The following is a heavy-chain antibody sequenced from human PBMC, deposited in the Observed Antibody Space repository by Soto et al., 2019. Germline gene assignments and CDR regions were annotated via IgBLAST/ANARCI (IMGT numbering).Heavy chain of an antibody. J-gene: IGHJ4*02. D-gene: IGHD3-10*01. CDR1: GFSFSSYA. CDR3: AKALASSWGGRGFGDGY. V-gene: IGHV3-23*01. CDR2: IIGSASST. Sequence: EVQLLESGGGLVQPGGSLRLSCAASGFSFSSYAMNWVRQAPGKGLEWISSIIGSASSTYYADSVKGRFTISRDNSKSTVYLQMNSLRAEDTAVYYCAKALASSWGGRGFGDGYWGQGTLVTVSS.